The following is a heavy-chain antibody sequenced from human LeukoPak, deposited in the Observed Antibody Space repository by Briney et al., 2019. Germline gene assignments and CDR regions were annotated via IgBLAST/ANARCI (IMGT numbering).Heavy chain of an antibody. V-gene: IGHV4-4*07. CDR3: ARTSPRAATFDY. Sequence: SQTLSLTCAVSGGSISSYYWSWIRQPAGKGLEWIGLIYTIGTPNYNPSLKSRVTMSVDTSKNQFCLYLNSVTAADTAVYYCARTSPRAATFDYWGQGTLVTVST. CDR1: GGSISSYY. D-gene: IGHD2-15*01. J-gene: IGHJ4*02. CDR2: IYTIGTP.